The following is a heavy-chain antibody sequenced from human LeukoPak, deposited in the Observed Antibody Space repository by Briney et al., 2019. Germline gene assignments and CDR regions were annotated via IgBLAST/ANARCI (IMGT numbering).Heavy chain of an antibody. CDR3: ARSLPYGTTWYGRSDF. CDR1: GFTFSNYW. Sequence: PGGSLRLSCAASGFTFSNYWMNWVRQAPGKGLEWVANIKQDGDTKYYVDSVKGRFTISRDNAMNSLYLQMNSLRAEDTAIYYCARSLPYGTTWYGRSDFWGQGTLVTVSS. CDR2: IKQDGDTK. D-gene: IGHD6-13*01. J-gene: IGHJ4*02. V-gene: IGHV3-7*03.